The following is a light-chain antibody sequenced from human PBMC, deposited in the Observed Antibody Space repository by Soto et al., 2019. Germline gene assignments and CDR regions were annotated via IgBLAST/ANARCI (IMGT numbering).Light chain of an antibody. V-gene: IGKV3-20*01. CDR1: QSVSGRY. J-gene: IGKJ1*01. CDR3: QQYGSSPRT. CDR2: GAS. Sequence: EIVLTQSPGTLSLSPGERATLSCRASQSVSGRYLAWYQQKPGQAPRLLIYGASSRAPGIPDRFSGSGSGTDFTLTISRLEPEDFAVYYCQQYGSSPRTFG.